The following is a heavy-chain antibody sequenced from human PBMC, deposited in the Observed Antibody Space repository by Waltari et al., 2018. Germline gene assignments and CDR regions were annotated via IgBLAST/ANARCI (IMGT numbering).Heavy chain of an antibody. V-gene: IGHV1-69-2*01. J-gene: IGHJ6*03. D-gene: IGHD2-15*01. CDR1: GYTFTDYY. CDR2: VDPEDGET. CDR3: ATAFNSGGSRYYYYYYMDV. Sequence: EVQLVQSGAEVKKPGATVKISCKVSGYTFTDYYMHWVQQAPGKGLEWMGLVDPEDGETIYAEKFQGRVTITADTSTDTAYMELSSLRSEDTAVYYCATAFNSGGSRYYYYYYMDVWGKGTTVTVSS.